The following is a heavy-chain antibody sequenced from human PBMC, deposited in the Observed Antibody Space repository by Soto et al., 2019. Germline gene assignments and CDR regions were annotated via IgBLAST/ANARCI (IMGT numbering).Heavy chain of an antibody. CDR1: GFTFSSYA. J-gene: IGHJ4*02. Sequence: GGSLRLSCAASGFTFSSYAMSWVRQAPGKGLEWVSAISGSGGSTYYADSVKGRFTISRDNSKNTLYLQMNSLRAEDTAVYYCAVTVGYCSGGSCYHFDYWGQGTLVTVSS. CDR2: ISGSGGST. CDR3: AVTVGYCSGGSCYHFDY. V-gene: IGHV3-23*01. D-gene: IGHD2-15*01.